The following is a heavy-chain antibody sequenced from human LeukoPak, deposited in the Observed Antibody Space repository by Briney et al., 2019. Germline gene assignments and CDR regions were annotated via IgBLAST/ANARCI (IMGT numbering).Heavy chain of an antibody. V-gene: IGHV1-46*01. CDR3: ARGGGGSDASGYFRSDGSDV. Sequence: ASVKVSCKASGYTFTNYYIHWARQAPGEGLEWMGIMNPNLGSTTYPQKFQGRVTMTRDTSTNTVYMQLSSLHSEDTAIYYCARGGGGSDASGYFRSDGSDVWGQGTMVTVSS. CDR1: GYTFTNYY. CDR2: MNPNLGST. J-gene: IGHJ3*01. D-gene: IGHD3-22*01.